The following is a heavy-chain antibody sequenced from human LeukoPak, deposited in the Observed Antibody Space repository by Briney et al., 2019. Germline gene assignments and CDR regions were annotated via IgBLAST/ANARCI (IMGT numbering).Heavy chain of an antibody. J-gene: IGHJ4*02. V-gene: IGHV3-7*01. CDR1: GFTFSSYW. Sequence: GGSLRLSCAASGFTFSSYWMSWVRQAPGKGLEWVANIKQDGSEKYYVDSVNGRFTISRDNAKNSLYLQMNSLRAEDTAVYYCARAGTTVVTTHDYWGQGTLVTVSS. CDR3: ARAGTTVVTTHDY. CDR2: IKQDGSEK. D-gene: IGHD4-23*01.